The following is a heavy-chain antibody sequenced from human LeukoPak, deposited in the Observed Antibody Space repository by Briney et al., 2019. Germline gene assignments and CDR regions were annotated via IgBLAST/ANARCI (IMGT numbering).Heavy chain of an antibody. Sequence: GSSVKVSCKASGGTFSSYAISWVRQAPGQGLEWMGRIIPIFGIANHAQKFQGRVTITPDKSTSTAYMELSSLRSEDAAVYYCGYSSSAGLCPFDIWGQGTMVTVSS. CDR2: IIPIFGIA. V-gene: IGHV1-69*04. CDR3: GYSSSAGLCPFDI. CDR1: GGTFSSYA. J-gene: IGHJ3*02. D-gene: IGHD6-6*01.